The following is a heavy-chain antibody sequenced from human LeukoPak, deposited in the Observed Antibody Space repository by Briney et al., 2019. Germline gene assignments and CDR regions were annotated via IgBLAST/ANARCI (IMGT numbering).Heavy chain of an antibody. Sequence: SETLSLTCTVSGYSISSGYYWGWIRQPPGKGLEWIGSIYHSGRTFYNPSLKSRVTISVDTSKNQFSLKLTSVTAADTAVYYCARLGDTANDYWGQGTLVTVSS. CDR1: GYSISSGYY. CDR3: ARLGDTANDY. V-gene: IGHV4-38-2*02. CDR2: IYHSGRT. J-gene: IGHJ4*02. D-gene: IGHD5-18*01.